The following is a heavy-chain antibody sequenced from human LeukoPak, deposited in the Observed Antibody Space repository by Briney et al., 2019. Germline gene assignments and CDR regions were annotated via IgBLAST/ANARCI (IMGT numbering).Heavy chain of an antibody. CDR1: GGSFSGYY. CDR2: INHSGST. Sequence: PSETLSLTCAVYGGSFSGYYWSWIRQPPGKGLEWIGEINHSGSTNYNPSLKSRVPISVDTSKNQFSLKLSSVTAADTALYYCARGKNYGDYVKGYYYYYGMDVWGQGTTVTVSS. CDR3: ARGKNYGDYVKGYYYYYGMDV. D-gene: IGHD4-17*01. V-gene: IGHV4-34*01. J-gene: IGHJ6*02.